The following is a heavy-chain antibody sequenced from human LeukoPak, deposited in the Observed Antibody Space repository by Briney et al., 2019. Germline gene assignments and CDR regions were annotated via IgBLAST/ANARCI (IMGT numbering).Heavy chain of an antibody. CDR3: ARGTVSGADYYYMDV. D-gene: IGHD1-26*01. V-gene: IGHV1-18*01. CDR1: AYTFTSYG. Sequence: ASVKVSCKASAYTFTSYGISWVRQAPGQGLEWMGWISGSNGNTKSARSLQGRVTMTTDTSTSTAYMELRSLRSDDTAVYYCARGTVSGADYYYMDVWGTGTTVTVSS. J-gene: IGHJ6*03. CDR2: ISGSNGNT.